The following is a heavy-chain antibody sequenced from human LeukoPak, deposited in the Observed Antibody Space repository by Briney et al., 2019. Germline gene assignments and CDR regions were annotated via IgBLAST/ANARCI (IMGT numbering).Heavy chain of an antibody. Sequence: SETLSLTCTVSGGSISSYYWSWIRQPPGKGLEWIGYIFYSGSTTTYNPSLKSRVTISVDTSKNQFSLRLSSVTAADTAVYYCARRATNYYSMDVWGQGTTVTVSS. CDR3: ARRATNYYSMDV. J-gene: IGHJ6*02. CDR1: GGSISSYY. V-gene: IGHV4-59*08. CDR2: IFYSGSTT.